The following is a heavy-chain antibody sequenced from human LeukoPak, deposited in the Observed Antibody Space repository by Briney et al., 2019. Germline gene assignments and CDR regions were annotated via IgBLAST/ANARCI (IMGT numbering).Heavy chain of an antibody. Sequence: PSQTLSLTCTVSGGSISSGDYYWSRIRQPPGKGLEWIGYIYYSGSTYYNPSLKSRVTISVDTSKNQFSLKLSSVTAADTAVYYCARENMVRGVMDYWGQGTLVTVSS. D-gene: IGHD3-10*01. CDR2: IYYSGST. CDR1: GGSISSGDYY. J-gene: IGHJ4*02. V-gene: IGHV4-30-4*08. CDR3: ARENMVRGVMDY.